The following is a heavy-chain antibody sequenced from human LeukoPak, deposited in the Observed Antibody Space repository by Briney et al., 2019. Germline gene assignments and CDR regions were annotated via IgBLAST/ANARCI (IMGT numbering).Heavy chain of an antibody. Sequence: GGSLRLSCAASGFTVSSNYMSWVRQAPGKGLEWVSDIYSGGSTYYADSVKGRFTISRDNSKNTLYLQMNSLRAEDTAVYYCARDVDTPDAFDIWGQGTMVTVSS. CDR3: ARDVDTPDAFDI. J-gene: IGHJ3*02. D-gene: IGHD5-18*01. CDR1: GFTVSSNY. CDR2: IYSGGST. V-gene: IGHV3-66*01.